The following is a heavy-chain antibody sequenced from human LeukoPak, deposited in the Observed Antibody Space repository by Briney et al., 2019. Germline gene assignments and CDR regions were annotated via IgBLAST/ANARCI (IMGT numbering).Heavy chain of an antibody. CDR2: IYGGGAT. D-gene: IGHD3-16*01. CDR1: GFIVGNNY. V-gene: IGHV3-53*01. J-gene: IGHJ5*02. CDR3: AGDRGENWFDP. Sequence: GGSLRLSCAASGFIVGNNYVTWVRQAPGKGLEWVSSIYGGGATYYADSVRGRFTVSRDNAKNTVYLQMDSLRGEDTAVYYCAGDRGENWFDPWGQEPWSPSPQ.